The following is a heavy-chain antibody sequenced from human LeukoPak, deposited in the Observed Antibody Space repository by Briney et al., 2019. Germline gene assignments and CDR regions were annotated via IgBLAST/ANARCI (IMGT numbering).Heavy chain of an antibody. CDR1: GFTFSDYY. CDR3: ATDGAGFDT. V-gene: IGHV3-11*01. CDR2: INIGGTNT. J-gene: IGHJ5*02. Sequence: GGSLRLSCAASGFTFSDYYMSWIRQAPGKGLEWLSYINIGGTNTHYADSVKGRFSISRDNAKKSLYLEMTNLRAEDTAVYYCATDGAGFDTWGQGVLVTVSS.